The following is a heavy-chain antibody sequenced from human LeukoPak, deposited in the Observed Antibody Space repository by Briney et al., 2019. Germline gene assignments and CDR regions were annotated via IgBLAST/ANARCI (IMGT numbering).Heavy chain of an antibody. D-gene: IGHD1-1*01. CDR1: GFTFSGSA. CDR2: IRSKANSYAT. Sequence: GGSLRLSCAASGFTFSGSAMHWVRQASGKGLEWVGRIRSKANSYATAYAASVKGRFTISRDDSKNTAYLQMNSLKTEDTAVYYCTRPGWNDEYYYYYMDVWGKGTTVTVSS. CDR3: TRPGWNDEYYYYYMDV. V-gene: IGHV3-73*01. J-gene: IGHJ6*03.